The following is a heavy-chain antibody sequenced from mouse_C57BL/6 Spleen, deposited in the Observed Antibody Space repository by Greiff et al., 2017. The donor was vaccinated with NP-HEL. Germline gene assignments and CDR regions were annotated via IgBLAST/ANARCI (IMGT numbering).Heavy chain of an antibody. Sequence: EVQVVESGGGLVKPGGSLKLSCAASGFTFSSYAMSWVRQTPEKRLEWVATISDGGSYTYYPDNVKGRFTISRDNAKNNLYLQMSHLKSEDTAMYYCARDGRDMDYWGQGTSVTVSS. CDR1: GFTFSSYA. J-gene: IGHJ4*01. CDR3: ARDGRDMDY. CDR2: ISDGGSYT. V-gene: IGHV5-4*01.